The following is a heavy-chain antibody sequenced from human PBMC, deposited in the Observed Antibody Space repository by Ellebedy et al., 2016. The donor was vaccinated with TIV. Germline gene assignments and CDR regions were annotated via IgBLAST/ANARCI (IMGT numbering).Heavy chain of an antibody. J-gene: IGHJ6*02. D-gene: IGHD2-21*01. CDR1: GVSISSYS. CDR3: VRGAYSYGLGV. CDR2: IYTSGSS. Sequence: SETLSLTXSVTGVSISSYSWSWIRQPAGKGLEWIGRIYTSGSSNYNPSLKSRLIMSTDTSKNQFSLRLSSVTAADTGVYYCVRGAYSYGLGVWGQGTTVTVSS. V-gene: IGHV4-4*07.